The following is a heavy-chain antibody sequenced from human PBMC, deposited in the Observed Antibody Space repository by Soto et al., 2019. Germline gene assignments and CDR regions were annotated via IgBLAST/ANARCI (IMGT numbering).Heavy chain of an antibody. CDR1: GGSISSDHYH. CDR2: IYYSGSV. J-gene: IGHJ1*01. D-gene: IGHD3-3*01. V-gene: IGHV4-30-4*02. Sequence: SETLSLTCTVSGGSISSDHYHWTWIRQTPGKGLEWIGYIYYSGSVYYNPSLQSRVTISVDTSKNQFSLKLSSVTAADTAVYYCARGSLDDFWSGYYNRGYFQHWGQGTLVTVSS. CDR3: ARGSLDDFWSGYYNRGYFQH.